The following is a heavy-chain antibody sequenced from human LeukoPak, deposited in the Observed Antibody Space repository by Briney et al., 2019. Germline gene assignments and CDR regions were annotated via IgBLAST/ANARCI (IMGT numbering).Heavy chain of an antibody. Sequence: GKSLRLSCAASGFTLSNYWMHWVRQAPGKGPVWVSRINSDGSSINYADSVKGRFTISRDNVKNTLYLQMNSLRADDTAVYYCARWRTCSGGTCYLDYWGQGTLVTVSS. CDR3: ARWRTCSGGTCYLDY. J-gene: IGHJ4*02. CDR1: GFTLSNYW. V-gene: IGHV3-74*01. CDR2: INSDGSSI. D-gene: IGHD2-15*01.